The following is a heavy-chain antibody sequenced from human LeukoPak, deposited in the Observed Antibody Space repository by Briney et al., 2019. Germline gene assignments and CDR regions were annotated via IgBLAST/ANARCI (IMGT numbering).Heavy chain of an antibody. Sequence: ASVKVSCKASGYTFTVYYMHWVRQAPGQGLEWVGWINPNSGGTNYAQKFQGRVTMTRDTSISTAYMELSRLRSDDTAVYYCARDLARGSWSKKYYFDYWGQGTLVTVSS. D-gene: IGHD6-13*01. V-gene: IGHV1-2*02. CDR3: ARDLARGSWSKKYYFDY. J-gene: IGHJ4*02. CDR2: INPNSGGT. CDR1: GYTFTVYY.